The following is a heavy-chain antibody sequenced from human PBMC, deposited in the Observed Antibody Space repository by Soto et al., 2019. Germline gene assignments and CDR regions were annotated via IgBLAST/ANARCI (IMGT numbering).Heavy chain of an antibody. CDR3: AKDPATVVTETVYLYFAY. CDR2: ISYDGSNK. D-gene: IGHD4-17*01. J-gene: IGHJ4*02. Sequence: QVQLVESGGGVVQPGRSLRLSCAASGFTFSSYGMHWVRQAPGKGLEWVAVISYDGSNKYYADSVKGRFTISRDNSKNTLYLQMNRLRAEDTAVYYCAKDPATVVTETVYLYFAYWGQGTLVTVSS. CDR1: GFTFSSYG. V-gene: IGHV3-30*18.